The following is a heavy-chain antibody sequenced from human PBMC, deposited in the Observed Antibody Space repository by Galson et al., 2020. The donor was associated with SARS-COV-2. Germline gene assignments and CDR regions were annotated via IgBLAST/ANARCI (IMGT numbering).Heavy chain of an antibody. J-gene: IGHJ4*02. CDR2: IWYDGSKK. Sequence: GESLKISCAASGFTFSSYGMHWVRQAPGKGLEWVAVIWYDGSKKYYADSVTGRFTISRDNSKNTLYLQMNSLRAEDTAVYYCARELTLPSGRNQFDYWVQGTLVTGFS. V-gene: IGHV3-33*01. CDR1: GFTFSSYG. D-gene: IGHD1-26*01. CDR3: ARELTLPSGRNQFDY.